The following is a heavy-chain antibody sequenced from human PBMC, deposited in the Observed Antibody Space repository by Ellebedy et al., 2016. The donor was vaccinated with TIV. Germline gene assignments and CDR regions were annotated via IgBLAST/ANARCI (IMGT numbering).Heavy chain of an antibody. CDR3: ARGHREHSGSLDY. CDR1: GFTFSTYW. CDR2: INNDGSST. J-gene: IGHJ4*02. D-gene: IGHD3-10*01. Sequence: GGSLRLSCAASGFTFSTYWMNWVRQAPGKGLVWVARINNDGSSTNYADSVKGRFTISRDNAKNTLYLQINTLRADDTAVYFCARGHREHSGSLDYWGQGALVTVSS. V-gene: IGHV3-74*01.